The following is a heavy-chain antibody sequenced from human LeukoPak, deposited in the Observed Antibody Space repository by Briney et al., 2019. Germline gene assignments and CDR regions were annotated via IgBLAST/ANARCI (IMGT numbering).Heavy chain of an antibody. CDR2: MNPNSGNT. V-gene: IGHV1-8*01. CDR1: GYTFTSYD. CDR3: ARNPIPYGSRSRNWFDP. J-gene: IGHJ5*02. Sequence: GASVKVPCKASGYTFTSYDINWVRQATGQGLEWMGWMNPNSGNTGYAQKFQGRVTMTRNTSISTAYMELSSLRSEDTAVYYCARNPIPYGSRSRNWFDPWGQATLVTVSS. D-gene: IGHD3-10*01.